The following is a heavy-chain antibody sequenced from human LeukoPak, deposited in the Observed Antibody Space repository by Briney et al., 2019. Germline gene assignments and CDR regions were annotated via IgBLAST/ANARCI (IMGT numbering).Heavy chain of an antibody. CDR3: VRRHPAGQNYFDY. V-gene: IGHV3-23*01. CDR2: ISDTGENT. D-gene: IGHD6-19*01. Sequence: PGGSLRLSCAASGFTFSSYAMHWVRQAPGKGLEWVSGISDTGENTVYADSVKGRFTISRGNSKNTLYLQMNSLRGEDTAAYYCVRRHPAGQNYFDYWGQGTLVTVSS. CDR1: GFTFSSYA. J-gene: IGHJ4*02.